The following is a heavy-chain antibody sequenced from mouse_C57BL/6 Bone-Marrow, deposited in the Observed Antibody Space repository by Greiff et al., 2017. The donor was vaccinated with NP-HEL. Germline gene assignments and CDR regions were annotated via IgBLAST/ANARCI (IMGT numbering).Heavy chain of an antibody. V-gene: IGHV5-4*03. J-gene: IGHJ3*01. CDR3: ARAKLGQFAY. CDR1: GFTFSSYA. CDR2: ISDGGSYT. Sequence: EVKLVESGGGLVKPGGSLKLSCAASGFTFSSYAMSWVRQTPEKRLEWVATISDGGSYTYYPDNVKGRFTISRDNAKNNLYLQMSHLKSEDTAMYYCARAKLGQFAYWGQGTLVTVSA. D-gene: IGHD4-1*01.